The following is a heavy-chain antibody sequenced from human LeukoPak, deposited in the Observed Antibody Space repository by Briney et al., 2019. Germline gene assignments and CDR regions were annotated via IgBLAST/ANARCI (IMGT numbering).Heavy chain of an antibody. Sequence: ASVKASCKASGYTFTSYGISWVRQAPGQGLEWMGWISAYNGNTNYAQKFQGRVTITADESTSTAYMELSSLRSEDTAVYYCARWTNYGDYEYYFDYWGQGTLVTVSS. CDR3: ARWTNYGDYEYYFDY. V-gene: IGHV1-18*01. CDR1: GYTFTSYG. D-gene: IGHD4-17*01. J-gene: IGHJ4*02. CDR2: ISAYNGNT.